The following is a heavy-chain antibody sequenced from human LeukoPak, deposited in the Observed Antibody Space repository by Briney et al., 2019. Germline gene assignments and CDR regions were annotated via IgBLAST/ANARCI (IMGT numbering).Heavy chain of an antibody. CDR1: GFTFSSHA. Sequence: GGSLRLSCAASGFTFSSHAMSWVSLAPGKWLEWVSVISGSGGSTYYADTGKGRFTISRDNSKNTLYLQMNSLRAEDTAVYYCASRRIVVVPAAIFNYGMDVWGQGTTVTVSS. CDR2: ISGSGGST. J-gene: IGHJ6*01. V-gene: IGHV3-23*01. D-gene: IGHD2-2*01. CDR3: ASRRIVVVPAAIFNYGMDV.